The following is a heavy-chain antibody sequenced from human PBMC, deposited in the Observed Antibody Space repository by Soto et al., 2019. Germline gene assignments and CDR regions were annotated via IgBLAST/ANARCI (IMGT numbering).Heavy chain of an antibody. J-gene: IGHJ4*02. CDR2: IYYSGST. D-gene: IGHD2-2*01. CDR3: ARVHKHPSTSWETYYFDY. CDR1: GGSISSGGYY. Sequence: SETLSLTCTVSGGSISSGGYYWSWIRQHPGKGLEWIGYIYYSGSTYYNPSLKSRVTISVDTSKNQFSLKLSSVTAADTAVYYCARVHKHPSTSWETYYFDYWGQGTLVTVSS. V-gene: IGHV4-31*03.